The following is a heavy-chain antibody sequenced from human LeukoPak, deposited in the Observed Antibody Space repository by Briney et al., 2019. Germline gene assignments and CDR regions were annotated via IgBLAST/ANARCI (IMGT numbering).Heavy chain of an antibody. D-gene: IGHD3-22*01. J-gene: IGHJ4*02. Sequence: GGSLRLSCAASGLTFSSYEMNWVRQAPGKGLEWVSYISSSGSTIYYADSVKGRFTISRDNAKNSLYLQMNSLRAEDTAVYYCARGYYDSSGYYYADYWGQGTLVTVSS. CDR1: GLTFSSYE. CDR3: ARGYYDSSGYYYADY. CDR2: ISSSGSTI. V-gene: IGHV3-48*03.